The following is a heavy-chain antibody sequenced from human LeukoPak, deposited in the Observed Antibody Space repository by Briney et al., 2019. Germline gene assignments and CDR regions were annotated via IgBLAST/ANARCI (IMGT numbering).Heavy chain of an antibody. D-gene: IGHD3-9*01. V-gene: IGHV1-2*02. Sequence: ASVRVSCKASGYTFTGYYMHWVRQAPGQGLEGMGWINPNSGGTNYAQKFQGRVTMTRDTSISTAYMELSRLRSDDTAVYYCAVLRYFDWPLDVWGQGTTVTVSS. CDR3: AVLRYFDWPLDV. CDR1: GYTFTGYY. CDR2: INPNSGGT. J-gene: IGHJ6*02.